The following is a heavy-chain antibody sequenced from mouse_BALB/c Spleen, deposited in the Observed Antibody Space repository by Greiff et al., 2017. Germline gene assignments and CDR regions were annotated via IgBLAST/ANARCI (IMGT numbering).Heavy chain of an antibody. D-gene: IGHD4-1*01. V-gene: IGHV5-6-3*01. CDR2: INSNGGST. Sequence: EVQRVESGGGLVQPGGSLKLSCAASGFTFSSYGMSWVRQTPDKRLELVATINSNGGSTYYPDSVKGRFTISRDNAKNTLYLQMSSLKSEDTAMYYCASLTAPWFAYWGQGTLVTVSA. CDR1: GFTFSSYG. CDR3: ASLTAPWFAY. J-gene: IGHJ3*01.